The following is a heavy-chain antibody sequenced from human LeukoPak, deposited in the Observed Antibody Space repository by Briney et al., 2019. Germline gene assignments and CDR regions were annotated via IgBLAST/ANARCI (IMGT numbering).Heavy chain of an antibody. J-gene: IGHJ4*02. CDR3: ARGHYYFDY. CDR2: ISKSSTYI. Sequence: PGGSLRLSCAASGFTFRSYTMNWVRQAPGKGLEWVSAISKSSTYIHYADSVKGRFTVSRDNAKNSLFLQMNSLRAEDTAVYYCARGHYYFDYWGQGTLVTVSS. V-gene: IGHV3-21*01. CDR1: GFTFRSYT.